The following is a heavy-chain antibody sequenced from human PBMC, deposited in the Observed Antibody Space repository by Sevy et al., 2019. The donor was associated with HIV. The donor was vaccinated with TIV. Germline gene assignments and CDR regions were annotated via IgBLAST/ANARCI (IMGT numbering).Heavy chain of an antibody. J-gene: IGHJ5*02. D-gene: IGHD3-9*01. CDR3: ARGDKDGWFDP. V-gene: IGHV3-21*01. Sequence: GGSLRLSCAASGFTFSKYSMSWVRQPPGKGLEWVSSISSRSTYIFYADSVKGRFTISRDNSKKSLFLQMNSLRVEDTAVYYCARGDKDGWFDPWGQGTPVTVSS. CDR1: GFTFSKYS. CDR2: ISSRSTYI.